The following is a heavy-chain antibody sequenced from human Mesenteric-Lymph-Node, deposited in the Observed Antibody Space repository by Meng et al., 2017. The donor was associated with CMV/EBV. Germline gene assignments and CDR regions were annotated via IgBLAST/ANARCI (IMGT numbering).Heavy chain of an antibody. CDR2: INHSGST. J-gene: IGHJ4*02. CDR3: ARHQRWLKSEGGFNY. D-gene: IGHD4-23*01. CDR1: GGSFSGSY. Sequence: QQQTWGAGLFKPSEPLSLTCAVYGGSFSGSYWSWIRQPPGKGLEWIGEINHSGSTNYNPSLKSRVTISVDTSKNQFSLKLSSVTAADTAVYYCARHQRWLKSEGGFNYWGQGTLVTVSS. V-gene: IGHV4-34*01.